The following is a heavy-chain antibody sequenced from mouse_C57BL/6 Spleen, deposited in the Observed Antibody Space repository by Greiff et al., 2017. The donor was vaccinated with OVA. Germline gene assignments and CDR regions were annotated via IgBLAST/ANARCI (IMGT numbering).Heavy chain of an antibody. J-gene: IGHJ1*03. V-gene: IGHV2-2*01. CDR1: GFSLTSYG. Sequence: VQLQQSGPGLVQPSQSLSITCTVSGFSLTSYGVHWVRQSPGKGLEWLGVIWSGGSTDYNAAFISRLSISKDNSKSQVFFTMNSLQADDTAIYYCASSLYWYFDVWGTGTTVTVSS. CDR2: IWSGGST. D-gene: IGHD6-2*01. CDR3: ASSLYWYFDV.